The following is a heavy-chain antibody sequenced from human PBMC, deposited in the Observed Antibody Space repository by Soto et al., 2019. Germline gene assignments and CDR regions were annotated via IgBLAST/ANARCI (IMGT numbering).Heavy chain of an antibody. D-gene: IGHD6-13*01. J-gene: IGHJ5*02. CDR1: GGSISSYY. CDR2: IYYSGST. V-gene: IGHV4-59*01. CDR3: ARGKAAAGTGWFDP. Sequence: QVQLQESGPGLVKPSETLSLTCTVSGGSISSYYWSWIRQPPGKGLEWIGYIYYSGSTNYNPSLKSRVTISVDTSKNQFSLKLSSVTAADTAVYYCARGKAAAGTGWFDPWGQGTLVTVSS.